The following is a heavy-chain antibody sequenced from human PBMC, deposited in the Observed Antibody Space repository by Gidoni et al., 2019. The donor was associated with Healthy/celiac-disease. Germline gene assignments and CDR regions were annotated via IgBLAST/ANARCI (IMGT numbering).Heavy chain of an antibody. D-gene: IGHD3-10*01. V-gene: IGHV3-74*01. CDR3: AREVTTMVQGVITRTFDY. CDR2: INSDGSST. J-gene: IGHJ4*02. CDR1: GFTFSSYW. Sequence: EVQLVESGGGLVQPGGSLRLSCAASGFTFSSYWMHWVRQAPGKGLVWVSRINSDGSSTSYADSVKGRFTISRDNAKNTLYLQMNSLRAEDTAVYYCAREVTTMVQGVITRTFDYWGQGTLVTVSS.